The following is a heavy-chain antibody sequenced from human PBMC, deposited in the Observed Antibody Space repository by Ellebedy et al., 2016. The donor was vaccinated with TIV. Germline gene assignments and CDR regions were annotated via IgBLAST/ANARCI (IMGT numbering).Heavy chain of an antibody. CDR1: GYTFTNYY. J-gene: IGHJ5*02. CDR2: INPSVGST. Sequence: AASVKVSCKASGYTFTNYYIQWARQAPGQGLEWMGIINPSVGSTTYAQKFQGRVTMTRDTSTTTVYMDLSSLRFEDTAVYYCARGQQWLEDNWFDPWGQGTLVTVSS. CDR3: ARGQQWLEDNWFDP. D-gene: IGHD6-19*01. V-gene: IGHV1-46*01.